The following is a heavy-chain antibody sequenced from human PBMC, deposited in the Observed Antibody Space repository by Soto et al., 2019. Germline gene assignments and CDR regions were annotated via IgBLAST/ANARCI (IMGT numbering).Heavy chain of an antibody. Sequence: QVHLQQSGPGLVNPSETLSLTCTVSGGSMSSYYWTWIRQPAGKGLEWIGRVYSSGGTHYNPSLKSRVTSSLDTSKNQFSLRLLSVTDADTAVYYCARRHRYSDWFDPWGQGTLVTGSS. CDR3: ARRHRYSDWFDP. D-gene: IGHD3-9*01. CDR2: VYSSGGT. J-gene: IGHJ5*02. CDR1: GGSMSSYY. V-gene: IGHV4-4*07.